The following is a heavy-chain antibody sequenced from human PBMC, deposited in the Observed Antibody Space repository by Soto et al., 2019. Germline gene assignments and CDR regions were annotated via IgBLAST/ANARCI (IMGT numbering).Heavy chain of an antibody. Sequence: ASVKVSCKASGGTFSSYAISWVRQAPGQGLEWMGGIIPIFGTANYAQKFQGRVTITADESTSTAYMELSSLRSEDTAGYYCASGSSDYYDSSGSTQYWGQGTLVTVSS. CDR3: ASGSSDYYDSSGSTQY. V-gene: IGHV1-69*13. CDR2: IIPIFGTA. D-gene: IGHD3-22*01. CDR1: GGTFSSYA. J-gene: IGHJ4*02.